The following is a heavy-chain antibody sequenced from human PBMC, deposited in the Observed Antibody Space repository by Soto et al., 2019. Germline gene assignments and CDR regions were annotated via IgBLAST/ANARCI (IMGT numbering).Heavy chain of an antibody. V-gene: IGHV3-23*01. CDR3: ASRSSGWYFDY. CDR2: ISGSGGST. J-gene: IGHJ4*02. CDR1: GFTFSSYA. Sequence: EVQLLESGGGLVQPGGSLRLSCAASGFTFSSYAMNWVRQAPGKGLEWVSVISGSGGSTYYADSLKGRFTISRDNSKNALELQMNSLRAEDTAVYYCASRSSGWYFDYWGQGALVTVSS. D-gene: IGHD6-19*01.